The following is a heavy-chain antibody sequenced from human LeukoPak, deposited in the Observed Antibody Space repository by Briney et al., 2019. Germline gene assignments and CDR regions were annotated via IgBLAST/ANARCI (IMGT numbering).Heavy chain of an antibody. CDR1: GYTFTSYY. CDR3: ARDLAHSTVANWFDP. CDR2: INPSGGST. J-gene: IGHJ5*02. V-gene: IGHV1-46*01. Sequence: AASVKVSCKASGYTFTSYYMHWVRQAPGQGLEWMGIINPSGGSTSYAQKFQGRVTMTRDTSTSTVYMELSSLRSEDTAVYYCARDLAHSTVANWFDPWGQGTLVTVSS. D-gene: IGHD4-23*01.